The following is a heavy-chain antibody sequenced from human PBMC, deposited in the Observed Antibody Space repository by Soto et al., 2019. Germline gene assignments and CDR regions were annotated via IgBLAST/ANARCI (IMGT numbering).Heavy chain of an antibody. V-gene: IGHV6-1*01. CDR1: GDSVSSNSAG. CDR2: TYYRSKWYY. Sequence: SQTLSLTCAITGDSVSSNSAGWSWVRQSPSRGLEWLGRTYYRSKWYYEYAVSVRGRITINPDTSKDQYSLQLNSVTPEDTAVYFCARGEQYSGRIFDYWGRGTTVTVSS. CDR3: ARGEQYSGRIFDY. D-gene: IGHD1-26*01. J-gene: IGHJ4*03.